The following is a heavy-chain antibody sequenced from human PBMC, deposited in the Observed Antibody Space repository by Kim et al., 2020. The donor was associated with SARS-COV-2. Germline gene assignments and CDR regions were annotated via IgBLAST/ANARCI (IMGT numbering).Heavy chain of an antibody. D-gene: IGHD6-13*01. Sequence: YSQKFQGRVTITRDTSASTAYMELSSLRSEDTAVYYCARSYSSTVDWFDPWGQGTLVTVSS. J-gene: IGHJ5*02. V-gene: IGHV1-3*01. CDR3: ARSYSSTVDWFDP.